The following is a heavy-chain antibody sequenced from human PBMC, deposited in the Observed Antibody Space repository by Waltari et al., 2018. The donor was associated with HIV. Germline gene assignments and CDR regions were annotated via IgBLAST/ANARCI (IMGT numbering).Heavy chain of an antibody. CDR1: GFTFSSYA. CDR2: ISYDGSNK. J-gene: IGHJ6*02. D-gene: IGHD3-22*01. V-gene: IGHV3-30*01. CDR3: ARDLMREYYDSSLPDV. Sequence: QVQLVESGGGVVQPGRSLRLSCAASGFTFSSYAMHWVRQAPGKGLEWVAVISYDGSNKYYADSVKGRFTISRDNSKNTLYLQMNSLRAEDTAVYYCARDLMREYYDSSLPDVWGQGTTVTVSS.